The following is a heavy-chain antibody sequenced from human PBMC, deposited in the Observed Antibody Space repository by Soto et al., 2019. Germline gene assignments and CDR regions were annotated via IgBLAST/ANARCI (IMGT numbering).Heavy chain of an antibody. CDR1: GFTFSSYA. CDR3: ARTVDTAMVPFDY. D-gene: IGHD5-18*01. CDR2: ISYDGSNK. Sequence: ESGGGVVQPGRSLRLSCAASGFTFSSYAMHWVRQAPGTGLEWVAVISYDGSNKYYADSVKGRFTISRDNSKNTLYLQMNSLRAEDTAVYYCARTVDTAMVPFDYWGQGTLVTVSS. V-gene: IGHV3-30-3*01. J-gene: IGHJ4*02.